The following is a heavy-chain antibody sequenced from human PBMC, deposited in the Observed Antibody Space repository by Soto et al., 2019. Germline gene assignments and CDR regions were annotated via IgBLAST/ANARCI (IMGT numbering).Heavy chain of an antibody. CDR2: VYHSGRT. V-gene: IGHV4-38-2*01. D-gene: IGHD3-22*01. CDR3: ARGVNYYDSSGFYPRDY. J-gene: IGHJ4*02. Sequence: SETLSLTXAVSGYSITTGYYWGWVRRPPGKGLEWIGSVYHSGRTSYNPSLESRVTISVDTSKNQFSLRLSSVTAADTAVYYCARGVNYYDSSGFYPRDYWGQGILVTV. CDR1: GYSITTGYY.